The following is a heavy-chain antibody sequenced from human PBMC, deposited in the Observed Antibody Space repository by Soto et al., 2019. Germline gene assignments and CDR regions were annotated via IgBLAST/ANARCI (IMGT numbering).Heavy chain of an antibody. V-gene: IGHV3-33*01. J-gene: IGHJ6*03. CDR1: GFTFSSYG. CDR2: IWYDGSNK. D-gene: IGHD2-15*01. Sequence: GGSLRLSCAASGFTFSSYGMHWVRQAPGKGLEWVAVIWYDGSNKYYADSVKGRFTISRDNSKNTLYLQMNSLRAEDTAVYYCARGEDIVVVVARPRFYMDVWGKGTTVTVSS. CDR3: ARGEDIVVVVARPRFYMDV.